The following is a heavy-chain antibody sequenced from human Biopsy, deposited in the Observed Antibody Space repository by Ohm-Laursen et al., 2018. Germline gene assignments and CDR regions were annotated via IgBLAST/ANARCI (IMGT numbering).Heavy chain of an antibody. V-gene: IGHV3-9*01. D-gene: IGHD6-19*01. CDR2: ISWSSGTI. J-gene: IGHJ4*02. Sequence: SLRLSCSASGFRFADYAMHWVRQAPGKGLEWVSGISWSSGTIGYADSVKGRFTVSRDNAKNSLFLQMNSLRVEDTALYYCVKSAYSSGFWEASDYWGQGTLVTVSS. CDR1: GFRFADYA. CDR3: VKSAYSSGFWEASDY.